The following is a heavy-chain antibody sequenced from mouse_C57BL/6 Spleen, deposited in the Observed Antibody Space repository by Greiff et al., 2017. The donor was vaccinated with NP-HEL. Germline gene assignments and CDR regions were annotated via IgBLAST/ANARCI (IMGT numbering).Heavy chain of an antibody. CDR3: ARRYDYDAY. CDR2: IYPRSGNT. J-gene: IGHJ3*01. CDR1: GYTFTSYG. V-gene: IGHV1-81*01. D-gene: IGHD2-4*01. Sequence: QVQLKESGAELARPGASVKLSCKASGYTFTSYGISWVKQRTGQGLEWIGEIYPRSGNTYYNEKFKGKATLTADKSSSTAYMELRSLTSEDSAVYFCARRYDYDAYWGQGTLVTVSA.